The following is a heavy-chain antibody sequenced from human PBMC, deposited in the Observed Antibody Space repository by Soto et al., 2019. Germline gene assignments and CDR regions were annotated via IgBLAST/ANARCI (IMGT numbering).Heavy chain of an antibody. V-gene: IGHV4-31*03. Sequence: NPSETLSLTCTVSGGSISSGGYYWSWIRHRPGKGLEWIGYIYYSGSTYYNPSLKSRVTISVDTSKNQFSLKLRSVTAADTAVYYCARGRYSSSSNWFDPWGQGTLVTVSS. CDR1: GGSISSGGYY. CDR3: ARGRYSSSSNWFDP. J-gene: IGHJ5*02. D-gene: IGHD6-6*01. CDR2: IYYSGST.